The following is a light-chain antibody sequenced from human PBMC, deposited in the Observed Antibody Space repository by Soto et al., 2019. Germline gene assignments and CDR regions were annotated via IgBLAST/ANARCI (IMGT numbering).Light chain of an antibody. CDR1: QTVSSDY. CDR3: QQYDNSRT. Sequence: EIVLTQSPGTLSLSPGERATLSCRASQTVSSDYLAWYQQKPGQAPRLLIYGVSTRATGFPDRFSGSGSGTGFTLTISRLEPEDFAMYYCQQYDNSRTFGQGTKVEIK. J-gene: IGKJ1*01. V-gene: IGKV3-20*01. CDR2: GVS.